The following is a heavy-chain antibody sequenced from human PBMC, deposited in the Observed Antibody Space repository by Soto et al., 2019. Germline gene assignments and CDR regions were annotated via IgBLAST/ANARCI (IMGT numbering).Heavy chain of an antibody. CDR2: IRSKTDGGTA. CDR3: ATSSVGFFYYYYGLDV. V-gene: IGHV3-15*07. D-gene: IGHD3-10*01. J-gene: IGHJ6*02. CDR1: GFTFTHAW. Sequence: EVQLMESGGGLVKPGGSLRLSCAASGFTFTHAWMHWVRQAPGKGLEWVGRIRSKTDGGTADYAAPVKGRFTISRDDSKNTRFLQMDSLRLDDTAVFYCATSSVGFFYYYYGLDVWGQGTTVTVSS.